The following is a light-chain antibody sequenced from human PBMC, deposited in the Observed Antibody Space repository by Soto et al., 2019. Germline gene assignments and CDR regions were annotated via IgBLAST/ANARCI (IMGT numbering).Light chain of an antibody. J-gene: IGLJ1*01. V-gene: IGLV2-14*03. CDR1: SSDVGAYDY. CDR2: EVS. CDR3: SSYTSSSTRV. Sequence: QSVLTQPASVSGSPGQSIAISCIGTSSDVGAYDYVSWYQQHPDRAPKLMIYEVSNRPSGVSNRFSGSKSVNTATLTISELQAEDEADYYCSSYTSSSTRVFGTGTKVTVL.